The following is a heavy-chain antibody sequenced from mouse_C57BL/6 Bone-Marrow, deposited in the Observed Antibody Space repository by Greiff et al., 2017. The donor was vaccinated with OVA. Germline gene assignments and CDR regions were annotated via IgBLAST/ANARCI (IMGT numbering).Heavy chain of an antibody. J-gene: IGHJ4*01. CDR1: GYTFTSYW. Sequence: QVQLQQSGAELVKPGASVKMSCKASGYTFTSYWITWVKQRPGQGLEWIGDIYPGSGSTNYNEKFKSKATLTVDTSSSTAYMQLSSLTSEDSAVYYCARGDNSNYEFYAMDYWGQGTSVTVSS. V-gene: IGHV1-55*01. D-gene: IGHD2-5*01. CDR2: IYPGSGST. CDR3: ARGDNSNYEFYAMDY.